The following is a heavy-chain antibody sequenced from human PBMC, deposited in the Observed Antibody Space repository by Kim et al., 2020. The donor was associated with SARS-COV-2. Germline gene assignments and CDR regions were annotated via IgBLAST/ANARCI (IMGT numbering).Heavy chain of an antibody. CDR1: GYSFTSYW. V-gene: IGHV5-51*01. D-gene: IGHD6-19*01. CDR2: IYPGDSDT. CDR3: ARLPMREQWPWFFDY. J-gene: IGHJ4*02. Sequence: GESLKISCKGSGYSFTSYWIGWVRQMPGKGLEWMGIIYPGDSDTRYSPSFQGQVTISADKSISTAYLQWSSLKASDTAMYYCARLPMREQWPWFFDYWGQGTLVTVSS.